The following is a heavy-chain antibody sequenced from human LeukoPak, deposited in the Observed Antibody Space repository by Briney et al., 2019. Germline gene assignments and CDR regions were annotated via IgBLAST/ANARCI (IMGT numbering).Heavy chain of an antibody. V-gene: IGHV4-59*12. CDR1: GGSISSYY. J-gene: IGHJ3*02. D-gene: IGHD4-17*01. Sequence: SETLSLTCTVSGGSISSYYWSWIRQPPGKGLEWIGYIYYSGSTNYNPSLKSRVTISVDTSKNQFSLKLSSVTAADTAVYYCARDYGDYDAFDIWGQGTMVTVSS. CDR2: IYYSGST. CDR3: ARDYGDYDAFDI.